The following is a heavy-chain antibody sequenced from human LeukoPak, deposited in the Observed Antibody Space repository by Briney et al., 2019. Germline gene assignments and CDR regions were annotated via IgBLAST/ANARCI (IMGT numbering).Heavy chain of an antibody. CDR2: IYPGDSDT. Sequence: RAGESLKTSCVGSGYSFFNYWIGWVRQMPGKGLEGVGIIYPGDSDTRYSPSFQGQPTISVDESITTPFLQWGSLKASDTAMYYCARLDGVLWNAFDIWGQGTMVAVSS. V-gene: IGHV5-51*01. CDR1: GYSFFNYW. D-gene: IGHD2/OR15-2a*01. J-gene: IGHJ3*02. CDR3: ARLDGVLWNAFDI.